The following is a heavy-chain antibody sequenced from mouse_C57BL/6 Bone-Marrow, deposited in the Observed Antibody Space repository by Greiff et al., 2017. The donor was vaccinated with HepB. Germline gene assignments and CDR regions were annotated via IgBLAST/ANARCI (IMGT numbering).Heavy chain of an antibody. V-gene: IGHV5-9-1*02. CDR2: ISSGGDYI. D-gene: IGHD2-5*01. CDR1: GFTFSSYA. J-gene: IGHJ3*01. CDR3: TRDPFYSNYEAWFAY. Sequence: DVMLVESGEGLVKPGGSLKLSCAASGFTFSSYAMSWVRQTPEKRLEWVAYISSGGDYIYYADTVKGRFTISRDNARNTLYLQMSSLKSEDTAMYYCTRDPFYSNYEAWFAYWGQGTLVTVSA.